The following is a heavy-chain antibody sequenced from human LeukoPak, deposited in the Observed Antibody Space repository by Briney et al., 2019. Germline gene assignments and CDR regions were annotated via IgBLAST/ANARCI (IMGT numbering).Heavy chain of an antibody. V-gene: IGHV3-53*01. CDR3: ARVLWNGDYPRFDY. CDR2: IYSGGTT. D-gene: IGHD4-17*01. Sequence: GGSLRLSCAASGFTVSSNYMNWDRQAPGQGLEWVSIIYSGGTTYYADSVKGRFTISRDNSKNTLYLQMNSLRAEDTAVYYCARVLWNGDYPRFDYWGQGTLVTVSS. J-gene: IGHJ4*02. CDR1: GFTVSSNY.